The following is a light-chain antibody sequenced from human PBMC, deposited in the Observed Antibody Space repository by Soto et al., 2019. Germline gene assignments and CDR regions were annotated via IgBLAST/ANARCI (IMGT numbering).Light chain of an antibody. CDR3: HQRSNWPLT. J-gene: IGKJ4*01. CDR2: DVS. V-gene: IGKV3-11*01. CDR1: QSVTKY. Sequence: EVVLTQYPATLSLSPGERATLSCRASQSVTKYLAWYQQKPGQALRLLIYDVSKKATGIPARFSGSGSETDFTLTISSLEPGDFAVYYCHQRSNWPLTFGGGTKLEIK.